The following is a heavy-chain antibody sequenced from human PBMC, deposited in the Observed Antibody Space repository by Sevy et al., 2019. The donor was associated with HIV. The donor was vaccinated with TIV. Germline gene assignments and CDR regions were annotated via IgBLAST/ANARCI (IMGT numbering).Heavy chain of an antibody. CDR1: GGTFSSYA. D-gene: IGHD3-9*01. CDR3: ARDLAYYDILTGYSVDTYYYGMDV. V-gene: IGHV1-69*13. J-gene: IGHJ6*02. Sequence: ASVKVSCKASGGTFSSYAISWVRQAPGQGLEWMGGIIPMFGTANYAQKFQGRVTITADESTSTAYMELSSLRSEDTAVYYCARDLAYYDILTGYSVDTYYYGMDVWGQGTTVTVSS. CDR2: IIPMFGTA.